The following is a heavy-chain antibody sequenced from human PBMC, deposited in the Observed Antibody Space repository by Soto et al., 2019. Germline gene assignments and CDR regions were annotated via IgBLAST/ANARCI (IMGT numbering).Heavy chain of an antibody. CDR2: INPNSGVT. Sequence: ASVKVSCKGPGYTVTGYYMHWVRQAPGQELEWMGWINPNSGVTHFAQKFQGRVTLTSDTTISTTYMELSSLKSDDSGVYYCARGPFYENSRFDFWGEGTLVTVCS. V-gene: IGHV1-2*02. CDR1: GYTVTGYY. J-gene: IGHJ4*02. D-gene: IGHD3-22*01. CDR3: ARGPFYENSRFDF.